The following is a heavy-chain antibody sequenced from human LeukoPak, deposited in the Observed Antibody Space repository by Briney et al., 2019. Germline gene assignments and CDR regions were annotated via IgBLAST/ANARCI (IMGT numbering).Heavy chain of an antibody. CDR2: IYHTGST. CDR3: AREGGPQSLRGTFDP. V-gene: IGHV4-30-2*01. D-gene: IGHD1-1*01. J-gene: IGHJ5*02. CDR1: GGSISSGGYY. Sequence: PSQTLSLTCTVSGGSISSGGYYWSWIRQPPGKGLEWIGEIYHTGSTNYNPSLKSRVTMSVDKSKNQFSLNLNSVTAADTAVYYCAREGGPQSLRGTFDPWGQGTLVTVSS.